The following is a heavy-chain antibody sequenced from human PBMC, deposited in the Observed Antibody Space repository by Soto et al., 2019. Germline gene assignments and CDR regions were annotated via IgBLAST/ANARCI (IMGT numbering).Heavy chain of an antibody. J-gene: IGHJ4*02. CDR3: GRDGALGDTAVVDS. CDR1: GFTFSTYG. Sequence: QVQLVESGGGVVQPGKSLRLSCAASGFTFSTYGMHWVRQAPGKGLEWVAVIWYDGSNKYHGDSLKGRFTISRDNSKKTLYLPINNLRAEDTAVYYCGRDGALGDTAVVDSWGQGTLVTVSS. V-gene: IGHV3-33*01. D-gene: IGHD5-18*01. CDR2: IWYDGSNK.